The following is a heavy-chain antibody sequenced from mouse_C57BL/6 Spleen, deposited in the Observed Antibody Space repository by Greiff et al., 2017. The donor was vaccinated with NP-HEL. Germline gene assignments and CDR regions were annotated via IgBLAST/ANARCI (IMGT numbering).Heavy chain of an antibody. V-gene: IGHV1-22*01. CDR1: GYTFTDYN. CDR2: INPNNGGT. J-gene: IGHJ3*01. CDR3: ARNGDYDGTWFAY. D-gene: IGHD1-1*01. Sequence: EVQRVESGPELVKPGASVKMSCKASGYTFTDYNMHWVKQSHGKSLEWIGYINPNNGGTSYNQKFKGKATLTVNKSSSTAYMELRSLTSEDSAVYYCARNGDYDGTWFAYWGQGTLVTVSA.